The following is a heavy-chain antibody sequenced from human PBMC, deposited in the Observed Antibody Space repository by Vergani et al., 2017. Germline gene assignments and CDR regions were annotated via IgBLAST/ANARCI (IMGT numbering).Heavy chain of an antibody. V-gene: IGHV3-15*01. Sequence: EVQLVESGGGLVKPGGSLRLSCAASGFTFSNAWMSWVRQAPGKGLEWVGRIKSKTDGGTTDYAAPVKGRFTISRDDSKNTLYLQMNSLKTEDTGVYYCANSVGGSYSLVAWGPGTLVTVSS. CDR2: IKSKTDGGTT. CDR1: GFTFSNAW. J-gene: IGHJ5*02. D-gene: IGHD1-26*01. CDR3: ANSVGGSYSLVA.